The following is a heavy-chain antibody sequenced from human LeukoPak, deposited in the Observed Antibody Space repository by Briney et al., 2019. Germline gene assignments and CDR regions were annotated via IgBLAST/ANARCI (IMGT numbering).Heavy chain of an antibody. CDR3: ARDPGSGYEEHFDY. V-gene: IGHV3-11*01. Sequence: TGGSLRLSCAASGFIFSGYYMSWIRQAPGKGLEWVSYISSSGSTIYYADSVKGRFTISRDNAKDSLYLQMNSLRAEDTAVYYCARDPGSGYEEHFDYWGQGTLVTVSS. CDR1: GFIFSGYY. CDR2: ISSSGSTI. J-gene: IGHJ4*02. D-gene: IGHD5-12*01.